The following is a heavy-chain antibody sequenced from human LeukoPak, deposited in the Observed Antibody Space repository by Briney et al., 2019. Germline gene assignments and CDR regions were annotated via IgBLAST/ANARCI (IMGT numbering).Heavy chain of an antibody. D-gene: IGHD2-2*01. CDR1: GFTFSSYG. Sequence: GGSLRLSCAASGFTFSSYGMHWVRQAPGKGLEWVAFIRYDGSNKYYADSVKGRFTISRDNSKNTLYLQMNSLRAEDTAVYYCARDCSSTSCYLDYWGQGTLVTVSS. J-gene: IGHJ4*02. CDR2: IRYDGSNK. V-gene: IGHV3-30*02. CDR3: ARDCSSTSCYLDY.